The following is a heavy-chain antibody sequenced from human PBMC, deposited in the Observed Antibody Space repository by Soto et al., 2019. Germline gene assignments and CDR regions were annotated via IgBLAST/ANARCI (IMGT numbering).Heavy chain of an antibody. J-gene: IGHJ5*02. CDR2: IYYSGST. V-gene: IGHV4-30-4*01. Sequence: SETLSLTCTVSGGSISSGDYYWSWIRQPPGKGLEWIGYIYYSGSTYYNPSLKSRVTISVDTSKNQFSLKLSSVTAADTAVYYCARGWTRTSNWFDPWGQGTLVTVSS. CDR1: GGSISSGDYY. CDR3: ARGWTRTSNWFDP.